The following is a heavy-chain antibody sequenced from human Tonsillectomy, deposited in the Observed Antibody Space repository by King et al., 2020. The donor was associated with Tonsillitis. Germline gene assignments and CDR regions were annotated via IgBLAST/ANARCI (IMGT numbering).Heavy chain of an antibody. Sequence: QVQLQESGPGLVKPSETLSLTCSVSDGSITTHSWVWVRQPPGRGLEWIGHIYNTGTTKYNPSLRSRVAISEVTSKNQFSMRLSSVTAADTAVYFCARLVVFYYASGTLHTYYFDSWGQGMLVTVSS. D-gene: IGHD3-10*01. CDR2: IYNTGTT. J-gene: IGHJ4*02. V-gene: IGHV4-59*08. CDR3: ARLVVFYYASGTLHTYYFDS. CDR1: DGSITTHS.